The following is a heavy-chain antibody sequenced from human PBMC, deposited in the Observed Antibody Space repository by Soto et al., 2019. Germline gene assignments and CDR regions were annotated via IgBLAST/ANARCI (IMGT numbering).Heavy chain of an antibody. V-gene: IGHV3-74*01. J-gene: IGHJ4*02. D-gene: IGHD5-12*01. Sequence: EVQLVESGGGLVQPGGSLRLSCAASGFSLSTYWMDWVRQAPEKGLVWVSRINSDGSITSYADSVKGRFTISRDNGKNTVYVYMNSMRGEDTAVYHCARDHFGYIPGYWGQGTLVTVSS. CDR2: INSDGSIT. CDR3: ARDHFGYIPGY. CDR1: GFSLSTYW.